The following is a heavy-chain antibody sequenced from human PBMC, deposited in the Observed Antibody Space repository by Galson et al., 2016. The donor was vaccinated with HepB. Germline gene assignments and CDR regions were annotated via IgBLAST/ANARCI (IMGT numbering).Heavy chain of an antibody. V-gene: IGHV3-30*03. CDR1: GFTLSNSA. D-gene: IGHD2-21*02. CDR3: AADATTIVTAFDY. J-gene: IGHJ4*02. Sequence: SLRLSCAASGFTLSNSAMHWVRQAPGKGLEWVAKISYDAKNVYYAESLRGRSAISRDYSKNALYLEMNSRRVEDTAVYYCAADATTIVTAFDYWGQGTLVTVSS. CDR2: ISYDAKNV.